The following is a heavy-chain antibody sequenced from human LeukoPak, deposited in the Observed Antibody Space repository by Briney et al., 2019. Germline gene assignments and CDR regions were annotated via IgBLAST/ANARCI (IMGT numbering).Heavy chain of an antibody. D-gene: IGHD4-11*01. CDR1: GFTFSDYA. J-gene: IGHJ4*02. V-gene: IGHV3-23*01. CDR2: ISGSGGTT. Sequence: PGGSLRLSCAASGFTFSDYAMTWVRQAPRKGLEWVSAISGSGGTTYYADSVKGRFTISRDNSKNTLYLQMNSLRAEDTALYYCAKESTGQFDYWGQGTLVTVSS. CDR3: AKESTGQFDY.